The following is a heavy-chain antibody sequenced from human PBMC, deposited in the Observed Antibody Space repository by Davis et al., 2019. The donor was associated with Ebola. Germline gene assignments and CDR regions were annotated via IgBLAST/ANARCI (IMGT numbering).Heavy chain of an antibody. Sequence: SETLSLTCTVSGGSVSSGSYYWSWIRQPPGKGLEWIGYIYYSGSTNYNPSLKSRVTISVDTSKNQFSLKLSSVTAADTAVYYCARGNWFDPWGQGTLVTVSS. CDR2: IYYSGST. CDR3: ARGNWFDP. J-gene: IGHJ5*02. V-gene: IGHV4-61*01. CDR1: GGSVSSGSYY.